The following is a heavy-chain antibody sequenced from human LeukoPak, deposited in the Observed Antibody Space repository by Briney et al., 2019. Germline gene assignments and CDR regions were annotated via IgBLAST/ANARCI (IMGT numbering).Heavy chain of an antibody. J-gene: IGHJ4*02. CDR1: GGSFSGYY. CDR3: ASTPYYYDSSGTKYYFDY. CDR2: IYYSGST. V-gene: IGHV4-34*01. Sequence: PSETLSLTCAVYGGSFSGYYWSWIRQPPGKGLEWIGNIYYSGSTYYNPSLKSRVTISVDTSKNQFSLKLSSVTAADTAVYYCASTPYYYDSSGTKYYFDYWGQGTLVTVAS. D-gene: IGHD3-22*01.